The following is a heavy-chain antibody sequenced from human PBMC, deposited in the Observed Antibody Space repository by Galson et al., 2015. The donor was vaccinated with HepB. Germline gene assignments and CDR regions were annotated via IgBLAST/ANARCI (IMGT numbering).Heavy chain of an antibody. D-gene: IGHD3-10*01. Sequence: SLRLSCAASGFTFSSYRMSWVRQAPGKGLEWVANIKQDGSEKYYVDSVKGRFTISRDNAKNSLYLQMNSLRAEDTAVYYCAREARGDYYYGMDVWGQGTTVTVSS. V-gene: IGHV3-7*03. CDR2: IKQDGSEK. CDR1: GFTFSSYR. J-gene: IGHJ6*02. CDR3: AREARGDYYYGMDV.